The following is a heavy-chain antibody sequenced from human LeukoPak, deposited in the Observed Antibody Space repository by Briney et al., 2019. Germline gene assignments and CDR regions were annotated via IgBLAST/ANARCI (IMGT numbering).Heavy chain of an antibody. V-gene: IGHV3-30*04. CDR3: ARDPPVTVAAVLNDY. D-gene: IGHD4-23*01. J-gene: IGHJ4*02. CDR1: GFTFSSYA. CDR2: ISSGGSDR. Sequence: GGSLRLSCAASGFTFSSYAMHWVRKAPGMGLEWVALISSGGSDRYYVDSVKGRFTVSRDNSKNTLYLQMNSLRTEDTAVYYCARDPPVTVAAVLNDYWGQGTLVTVSS.